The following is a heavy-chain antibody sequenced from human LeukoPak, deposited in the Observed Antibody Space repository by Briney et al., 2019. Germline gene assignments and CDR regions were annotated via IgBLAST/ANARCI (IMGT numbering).Heavy chain of an antibody. J-gene: IGHJ4*02. D-gene: IGHD4-17*01. Sequence: ASVTVSFKSSVYTFTDYYIHWVRQAPGQGPAWMGWINPNSGDTKYTQKFQGRVTMTRDTPISTVYMELKRLRSDDTAVYYCAGDTRTLTSLFEYWGRGTLVPVSS. CDR2: INPNSGDT. CDR1: VYTFTDYY. V-gene: IGHV1-2*02. CDR3: AGDTRTLTSLFEY.